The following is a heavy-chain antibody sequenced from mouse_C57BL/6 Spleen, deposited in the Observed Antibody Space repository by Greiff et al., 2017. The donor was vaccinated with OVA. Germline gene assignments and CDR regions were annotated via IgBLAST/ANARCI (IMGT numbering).Heavy chain of an antibody. CDR1: GYAFSSSW. J-gene: IGHJ4*01. CDR2: IYPGAGDT. Sequence: VKLQESGPELVKPGASVKISCKASGYAFSSSWMNWVKQRPGKGLEWIGRIYPGAGDTKYNGKFKGKATLTADKSSSTAYMQLSSLTSEDSAVYFCARDYYGSSYHYAMDYWGQGTSVTVSS. CDR3: ARDYYGSSYHYAMDY. D-gene: IGHD1-1*01. V-gene: IGHV1-82*01.